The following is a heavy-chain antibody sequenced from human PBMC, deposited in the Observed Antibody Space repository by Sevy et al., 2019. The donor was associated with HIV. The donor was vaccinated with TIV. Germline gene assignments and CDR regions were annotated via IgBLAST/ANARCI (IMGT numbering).Heavy chain of an antibody. Sequence: GGSLRLSCTASGFIFSSYGMHWVRQAPGKGLEWVAVIWHDGSNQNFADSVKGRFTISRDNSRKTLYLEMNSLRADETAGNYCGKEDDFRSDYGMDVWGQGTTVTVSS. V-gene: IGHV3-33*06. CDR2: IWHDGSNQ. D-gene: IGHD1-1*01. CDR3: GKEDDFRSDYGMDV. CDR1: GFIFSSYG. J-gene: IGHJ6*02.